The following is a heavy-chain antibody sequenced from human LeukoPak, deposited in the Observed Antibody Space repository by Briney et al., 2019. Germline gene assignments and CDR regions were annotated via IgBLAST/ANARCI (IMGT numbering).Heavy chain of an antibody. CDR3: ARVGVENPFDY. Sequence: ASVKVSCKASGYTFTSYVINWVRQATGQGLEWMGWMSPNSGNTGYAQKFQGRVTMTRNTSISTAYMELSSLRSEDTAVYYCARVGVENPFDYWGQGTLVTVSS. CDR2: MSPNSGNT. J-gene: IGHJ4*02. V-gene: IGHV1-8*01. CDR1: GYTFTSYV. D-gene: IGHD2/OR15-2a*01.